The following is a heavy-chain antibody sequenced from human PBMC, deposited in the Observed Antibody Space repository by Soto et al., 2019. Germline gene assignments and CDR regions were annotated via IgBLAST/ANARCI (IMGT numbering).Heavy chain of an antibody. CDR1: GLPLGAYY. J-gene: IGHJ4*02. D-gene: IGHD3-22*01. Sequence: QVQLVRPGEGLSRLSGSLRIACVASGLPLGAYYMSWVRQAQGRGLGWVSFISSSGNTIYYTDSVKGRFTISRDNAKNSVYLQMNSLRAEDTALYFCAKMSSENYYDPVFSWGQGTLVTVSS. CDR3: AKMSSENYYDPVFS. V-gene: IGHV3-11*01. CDR2: ISSSGNTI.